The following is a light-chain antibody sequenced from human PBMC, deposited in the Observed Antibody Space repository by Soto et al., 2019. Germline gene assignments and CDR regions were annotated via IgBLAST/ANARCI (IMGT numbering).Light chain of an antibody. CDR3: QQRSNWIT. Sequence: EIVLTQSPATLSLSPGERATLYCRASHSVSSNVAWYQHKPGQAPRLLIYGASSRATGIPDRFSGSGSGTDFTLTISSLEPEDFAVYYCQQRSNWITFGQGTRLEIK. J-gene: IGKJ5*01. CDR2: GAS. V-gene: IGKV3-11*01. CDR1: HSVSSN.